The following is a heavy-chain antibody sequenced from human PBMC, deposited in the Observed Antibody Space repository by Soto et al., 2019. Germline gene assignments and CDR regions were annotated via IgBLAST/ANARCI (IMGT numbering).Heavy chain of an antibody. V-gene: IGHV1-3*01. Sequence: QVQLVQSGAEVKKPGASVKVSCEASGYTFTDYSIHWVRQAPGHRLEWMGWINAVTGNTRYSQNFQGRVTITRDTSATTAYMELSGLRSDDTGVYFCARSGWHQHYDSWGQGTLVAVSS. D-gene: IGHD6-25*01. CDR2: INAVTGNT. CDR3: ARSGWHQHYDS. J-gene: IGHJ4*02. CDR1: GYTFTDYS.